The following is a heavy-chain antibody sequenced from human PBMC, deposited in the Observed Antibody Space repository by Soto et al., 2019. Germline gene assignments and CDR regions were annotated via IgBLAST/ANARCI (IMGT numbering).Heavy chain of an antibody. CDR3: AKGGHIDY. CDR1: GFTFSRYW. D-gene: IGHD3-16*01. CDR2: IKEDGSEK. Sequence: GGSLRLSCAASGFTFSRYWMSWVRQAPGKGLEWVANIKEDGSEKNDVDSVKGRFTISRDNAKNSLYLQMNSLRVEDTAVYYCAKGGHIDYCGQGTLVTVSS. V-gene: IGHV3-7*03. J-gene: IGHJ4*02.